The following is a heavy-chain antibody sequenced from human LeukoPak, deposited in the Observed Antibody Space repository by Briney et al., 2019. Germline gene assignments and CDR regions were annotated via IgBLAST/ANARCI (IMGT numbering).Heavy chain of an antibody. J-gene: IGHJ6*02. V-gene: IGHV3-66*01. Sequence: GGSLRLSCAASGFTATSNYMSWVRQAPGRGLGWGSVIYSGVSTYYAASATGRFTSSRDNSKNTLYLQMNSLRGEDTAVYYCARDDLTTVNGFYYYYGMDVWGQGTTVTVSS. CDR1: GFTATSNY. CDR3: ARDDLTTVNGFYYYYGMDV. CDR2: IYSGVST. D-gene: IGHD4-17*01.